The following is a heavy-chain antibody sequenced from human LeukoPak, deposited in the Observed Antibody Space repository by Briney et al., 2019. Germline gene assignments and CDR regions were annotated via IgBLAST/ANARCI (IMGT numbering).Heavy chain of an antibody. CDR2: IIPIFGTA. D-gene: IGHD5-18*01. J-gene: IGHJ2*01. CDR3: ARQTQLWSYWYFDL. CDR1: GGTFSSYA. Sequence: SVKVSCKASGGTFSSYAISWVRQAPGQGLEWMGGIIPIFGTANYAQKFQGRVTITADKSTSTAYMELSSLRSEDTAVYYCARQTQLWSYWYFDLWGRGTLVTVSS. V-gene: IGHV1-69*06.